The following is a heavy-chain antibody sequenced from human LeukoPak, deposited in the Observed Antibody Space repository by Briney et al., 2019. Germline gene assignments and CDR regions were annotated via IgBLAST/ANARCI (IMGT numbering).Heavy chain of an antibody. CDR1: GFTFGDYV. D-gene: IGHD4-17*01. CDR2: IRSKAYGGTT. CDR3: TRPWGTTVTTSPFDY. J-gene: IGHJ4*02. V-gene: IGHV3-49*03. Sequence: GGSLRLSCTASGFTFGDYVMSWFRQAPGKGLEWGGFIRSKAYGGTTEYAAAVKGRFTISRDDSKSIACLQMNSLKTEDTAVYYCTRPWGTTVTTSPFDYWGQGTLVTVSS.